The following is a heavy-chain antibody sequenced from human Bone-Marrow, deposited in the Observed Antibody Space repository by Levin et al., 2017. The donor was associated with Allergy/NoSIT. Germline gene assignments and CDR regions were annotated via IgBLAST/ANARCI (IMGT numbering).Heavy chain of an antibody. D-gene: IGHD3-10*01. V-gene: IGHV3-30*03. CDR2: TSFDGTDT. CDR3: AHGGKLRGLIDH. J-gene: IGHJ5*02. Sequence: GGSLRLSCAASGFSFISRGMNWVRQAPGKGLEWVAMTSFDGTDTYYPEALKGRFTISRDNSKRTLYLQMNSLRVEDTAIYYCAHGGKLRGLIDHWGQGTVVTVSS. CDR1: GFSFISRG.